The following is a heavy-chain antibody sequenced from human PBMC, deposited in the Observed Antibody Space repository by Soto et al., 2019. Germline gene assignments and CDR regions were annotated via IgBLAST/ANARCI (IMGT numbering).Heavy chain of an antibody. Sequence: HPGGSLRLSCAASGFTFSSYGMHWVRQAPGKGLEWVAVISYDGSNKYYADSVKGRFTISRDNSKNTLYLQMNSLRAEDTAVYYCAKSCSGGSCYSVYWGQGTLVTVSS. D-gene: IGHD2-15*01. V-gene: IGHV3-30*18. CDR3: AKSCSGGSCYSVY. J-gene: IGHJ4*02. CDR2: ISYDGSNK. CDR1: GFTFSSYG.